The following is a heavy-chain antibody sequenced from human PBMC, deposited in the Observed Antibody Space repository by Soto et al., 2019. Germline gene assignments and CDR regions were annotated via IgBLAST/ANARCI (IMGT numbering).Heavy chain of an antibody. CDR3: ASSYDYVWGSYRL. CDR2: INPSGGST. V-gene: IGHV1-46*03. CDR1: GDTFTGYY. D-gene: IGHD3-16*02. J-gene: IGHJ4*02. Sequence: ASVKVSCKASGDTFTGYYMHWVRQAPGQGLEWMGIINPSGGSTSYAQKFQGRVTMTRDTSTSTVYMELSSLRSEDTAVYYCASSYDYVWGSYRLWGQGTLVTVSS.